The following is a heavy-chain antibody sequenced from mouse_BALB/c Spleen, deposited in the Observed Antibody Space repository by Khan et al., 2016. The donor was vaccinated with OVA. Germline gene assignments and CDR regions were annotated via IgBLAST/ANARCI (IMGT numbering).Heavy chain of an antibody. Sequence: QIQLVQSGPELKKPGETVKISCKASGYTFTNYGMNWVKQAPGKGLKWMGWINTYTGEPTYTDDFKGRFAFSLETSASTAYLQINNLKNEDTATYFCERPPYLSYVMAYWGQGTSVTVSS. CDR2: INTYTGEP. V-gene: IGHV9-3-1*01. CDR1: GYTFTNYG. CDR3: ERPPYLSYVMAY. J-gene: IGHJ4*01. D-gene: IGHD2-10*01.